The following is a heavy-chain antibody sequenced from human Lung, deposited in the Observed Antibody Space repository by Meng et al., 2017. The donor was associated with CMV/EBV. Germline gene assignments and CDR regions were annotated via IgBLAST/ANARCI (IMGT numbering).Heavy chain of an antibody. CDR3: ARDSSGSYYGAFDI. CDR2: INTGSGST. CDR1: GYTFTNYF. D-gene: IGHD1-26*01. V-gene: IGHV1-46*01. Sequence: ASVXVSCKASGYTFTNYFMHWVRQGPGQGLEWMGVINTGSGSTNYAQKFQGRVSMTRDTSTSTVYMEVSSLRSEDTAVYFCARDSSGSYYGAFDIWGRGTXVTVSS. J-gene: IGHJ3*02.